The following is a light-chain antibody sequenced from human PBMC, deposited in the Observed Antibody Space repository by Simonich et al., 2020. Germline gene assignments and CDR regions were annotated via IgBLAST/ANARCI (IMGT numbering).Light chain of an antibody. Sequence: DIQMTQSPSTLSASVGDRVTITCRASQSISSWLAWYQQKPGKAPKLLIYKASSLESVVPSRFSGSGSETEFTLTISSRQPDDFATYYCQQYNSYSPWTFGQGTKVEIK. J-gene: IGKJ1*01. CDR1: QSISSW. V-gene: IGKV1-5*03. CDR3: QQYNSYSPWT. CDR2: KAS.